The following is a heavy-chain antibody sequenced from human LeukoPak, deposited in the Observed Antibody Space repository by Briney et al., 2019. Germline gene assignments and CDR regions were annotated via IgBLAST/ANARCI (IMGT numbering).Heavy chain of an antibody. CDR2: INYSGGGT. V-gene: IGHV3-23*01. J-gene: IGHJ4*02. D-gene: IGHD2-15*01. CDR1: GFTFNSYA. Sequence: GSLRLSCAASGFTFNSYAMSWVRQAPGKGLEWVSTINYSGGGTYYADSVKGRFTISRDNSKNTLYLQMNSLRAEDAAVYFCAKDPLYCNGDSCHGACFDYWGQGTLVTVSS. CDR3: AKDPLYCNGDSCHGACFDY.